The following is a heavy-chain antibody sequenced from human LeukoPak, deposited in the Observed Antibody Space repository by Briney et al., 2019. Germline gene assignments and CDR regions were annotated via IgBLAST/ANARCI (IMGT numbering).Heavy chain of an antibody. V-gene: IGHV1-8*03. CDR3: ARDSSVVGATGDY. J-gene: IGHJ4*02. CDR2: MNPNSGNT. D-gene: IGHD1-26*01. CDR1: GYTFTSYD. Sequence: ASVKVSCKASGYTFTSYDINLVRQATGQGLEWMGWMNPNSGNTGYAQKFQGRVTITRNTSISTAYMELSSLRSEDTAVYYCARDSSVVGATGDYWGQGTLVTVSS.